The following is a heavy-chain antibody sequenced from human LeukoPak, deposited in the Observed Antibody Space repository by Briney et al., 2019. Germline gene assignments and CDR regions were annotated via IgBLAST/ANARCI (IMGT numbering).Heavy chain of an antibody. V-gene: IGHV3-9*03. Sequence: GGSLRLSCAASGFTFSNYWMHWVRQAPGKGLEWVSGISWNGGSIGYADSVKGRFTISRDNAKNSLYLQMSSLRAEDMALYYCAKDKSSYYYGSGSYIVSWGQGTLVTVSS. CDR2: ISWNGGSI. J-gene: IGHJ4*02. CDR3: AKDKSSYYYGSGSYIVS. D-gene: IGHD3-10*01. CDR1: GFTFSNYW.